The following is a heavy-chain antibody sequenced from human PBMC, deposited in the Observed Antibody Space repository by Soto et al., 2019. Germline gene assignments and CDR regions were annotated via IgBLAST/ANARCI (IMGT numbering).Heavy chain of an antibody. CDR1: GYSFTSYW. J-gene: IGHJ6*02. CDR2: IYPGDSDT. V-gene: IGHV5-51*01. Sequence: GASLKSSCEGSGYSFTSYWIGWVRQMPGKGLEWMGIIYPGDSDTRYSPSFEGQVTISADKSITTAYLQWSSLKASDTAMYYCARPSYSSSRYYGMDVWGQGTTVTVSS. CDR3: ARPSYSSSRYYGMDV. D-gene: IGHD6-6*01.